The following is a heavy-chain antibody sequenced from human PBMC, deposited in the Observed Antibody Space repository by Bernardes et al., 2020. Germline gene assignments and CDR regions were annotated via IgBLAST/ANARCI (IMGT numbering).Heavy chain of an antibody. CDR3: AKGNIAAAGADVDY. Sequence: GGSLRLSCAASGFTFSSYDMHWVRQATGKGLEWVSAIGTAGDTYYPGSVKGRFTISRDNSKNTLYLQMNSLRAEDTAVYYCAKGNIAAAGADVDYWGQGTLVTVSS. CDR1: GFTFSSYD. J-gene: IGHJ4*02. CDR2: IGTAGDT. D-gene: IGHD6-13*01. V-gene: IGHV3-13*01.